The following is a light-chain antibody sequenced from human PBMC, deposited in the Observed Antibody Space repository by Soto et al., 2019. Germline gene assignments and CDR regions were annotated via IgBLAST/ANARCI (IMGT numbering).Light chain of an antibody. Sequence: IGMGQTPLSSPVNLGQPGCIACQANQSLVHSDGNTYLSWLQQRPGLPPRLLIYKISDRFSGVSDRFSGSGAGTDFTLKISRVEAEDVGVYYCMQATQFPWTFGQGTKV. V-gene: IGKV2-24*01. CDR2: KIS. CDR3: MQATQFPWT. CDR1: QSLVHSDGNTY. J-gene: IGKJ1*01.